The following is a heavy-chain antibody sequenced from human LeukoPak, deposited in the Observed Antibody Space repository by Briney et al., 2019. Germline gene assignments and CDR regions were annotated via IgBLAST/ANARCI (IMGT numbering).Heavy chain of an antibody. CDR1: GGTFSSYA. CDR2: IIPIFGTA. J-gene: IGHJ4*02. D-gene: IGHD1-20*01. Sequence: ASVKVSCKASGGTFSSYAISWVRQAPGQGLEWMGGIIPIFGTANYAQKFQGRVTITADESTSTAYMELSSLRSEDTAVYYCARVSHNWNDPDYWGQGTLVTVSS. V-gene: IGHV1-69*01. CDR3: ARVSHNWNDPDY.